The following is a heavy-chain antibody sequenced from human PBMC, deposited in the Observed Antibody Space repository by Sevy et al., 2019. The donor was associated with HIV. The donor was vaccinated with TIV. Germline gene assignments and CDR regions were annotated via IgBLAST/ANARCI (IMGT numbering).Heavy chain of an antibody. Sequence: ASVKVSCKASGGTFSSYAISWVRQAPGQGLEWMGGIIPIFGTANYAQKFQGRVTITADESTSTAYMELGSLRSEDTAVYYCARGGYYGSGSYPNVMSYYYGMDVWGQGTTVTVSS. CDR3: ARGGYYGSGSYPNVMSYYYGMDV. D-gene: IGHD3-10*01. J-gene: IGHJ6*02. V-gene: IGHV1-69*13. CDR2: IIPIFGTA. CDR1: GGTFSSYA.